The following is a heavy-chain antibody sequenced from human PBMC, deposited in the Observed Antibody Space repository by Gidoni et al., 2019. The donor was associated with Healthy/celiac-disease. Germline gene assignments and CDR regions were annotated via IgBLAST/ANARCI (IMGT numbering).Heavy chain of an antibody. V-gene: IGHV1-69*02. J-gene: IGHJ6*02. Sequence: QVQLVQSGAEVKKPGSSVKVSCKASGGTFSSYTISWVRQAPGQGLEWMGRIIPILGIANYAQKFQGRVTITADKSTSTAYMELSSLRSEDTAVYYCARAQRDIVVVVAATDYGMDVWGQGTTVTVSS. D-gene: IGHD2-15*01. CDR1: GGTFSSYT. CDR2: IIPILGIA. CDR3: ARAQRDIVVVVAATDYGMDV.